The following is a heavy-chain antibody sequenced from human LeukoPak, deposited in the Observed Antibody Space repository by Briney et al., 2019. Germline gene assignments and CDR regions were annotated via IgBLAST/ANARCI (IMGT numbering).Heavy chain of an antibody. Sequence: SETLSLTCTVSGGSISSSRYYWGWIRQPPGKGLEWIGSVFYSGSAYYNPSLKSRVIISVDTSKNQFSLKLSSVTAADTAVYYCAGTYDSSGYYSIYYFDYGGQGTLVTVS. CDR3: AGTYDSSGYYSIYYFDY. CDR2: VFYSGSA. J-gene: IGHJ4*02. CDR1: GGSISSSRYY. D-gene: IGHD3-22*01. V-gene: IGHV4-39*01.